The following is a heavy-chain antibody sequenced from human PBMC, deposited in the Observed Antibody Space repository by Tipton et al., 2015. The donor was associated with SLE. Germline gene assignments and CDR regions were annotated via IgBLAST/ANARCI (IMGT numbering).Heavy chain of an antibody. CDR2: IYNSYDT. Sequence: TLSLTCTVSDDSISTTRYFWEWIRQPPGKGLEWIGTIYNSYDTFQNPSLESRVTISVDTSKNQFSLKLSSVTAADTAVYYCARHTMIVVDWGQGTLVTVSS. D-gene: IGHD3-22*01. CDR3: ARHTMIVVD. CDR1: DDSISTTRYF. V-gene: IGHV4-39*07. J-gene: IGHJ4*02.